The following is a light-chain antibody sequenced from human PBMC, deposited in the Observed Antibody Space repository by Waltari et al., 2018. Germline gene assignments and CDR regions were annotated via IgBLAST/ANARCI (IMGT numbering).Light chain of an antibody. CDR1: VLAKLY. CDR3: QSADSSGFYVL. J-gene: IGLJ2*01. V-gene: IGLV3-25*03. CDR2: KDS. Sequence: SYELTQPPSVSVSPGQTATITCTGAVLAKLYSYWYQQKPGQAPVLVIYKDSERPSGIPERFSGSSSGTTVTLTISAVHAEDEAAYYCQSADSSGFYVLFGGGTKLTVL.